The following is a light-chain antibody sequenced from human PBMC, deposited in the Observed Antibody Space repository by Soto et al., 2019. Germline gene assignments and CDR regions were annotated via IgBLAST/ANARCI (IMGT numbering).Light chain of an antibody. CDR2: GAS. J-gene: IGKJ1*01. Sequence: IWLPRSPATLSVSPGARATLSCRASERISSNLAWYQQRVGQAPRLLIYGASNRATGIPARFSGSGSGTEFTLTISSLQSEDFAVYYCQQYNNWLWTFGQGTKVDIK. V-gene: IGKV3-15*01. CDR1: ERISSN. CDR3: QQYNNWLWT.